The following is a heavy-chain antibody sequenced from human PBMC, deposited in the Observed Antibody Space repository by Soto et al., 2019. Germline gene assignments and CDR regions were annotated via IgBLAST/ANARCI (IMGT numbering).Heavy chain of an antibody. CDR2: ISSNGGST. J-gene: IGHJ4*02. CDR1: GFTFSSYA. V-gene: IGHV3-64D*08. Sequence: GGSLRLSCSASGFTFSSYAMHWVRQAPGKGLEYVSAISSNGGSTYYADSVKGRFTISRDNSKNTLYLQMSSLRAEDTAVYYCVKGARRIAAAGTFDYWGQGTLVTVSS. CDR3: VKGARRIAAAGTFDY. D-gene: IGHD6-13*01.